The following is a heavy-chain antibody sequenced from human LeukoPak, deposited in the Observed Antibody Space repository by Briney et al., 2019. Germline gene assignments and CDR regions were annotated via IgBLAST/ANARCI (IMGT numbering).Heavy chain of an antibody. V-gene: IGHV1-2*02. Sequence: WASVKVSCKTSGYTFTDHYFHWLRQAPGQGLEWMGWIHPKSGDTNYAERFQGRVSLTRDTSISTAYMELSILRSDDTAVYYCARDHNWGPDYWGQGTLVSVSS. CDR3: ARDHNWGPDY. J-gene: IGHJ4*02. CDR1: GYTFTDHY. D-gene: IGHD7-27*01. CDR2: IHPKSGDT.